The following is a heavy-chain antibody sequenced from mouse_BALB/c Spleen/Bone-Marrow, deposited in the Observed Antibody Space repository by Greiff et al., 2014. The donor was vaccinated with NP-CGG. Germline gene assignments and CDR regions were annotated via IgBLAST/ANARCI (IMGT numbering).Heavy chain of an antibody. J-gene: IGHJ4*01. D-gene: IGHD4-1*01. Sequence: QVHVKQSGPGLVAPSQSLSITCTVSGFSLTGYGVNWVRQPPGKGLEWLGMIWGDGSTDYSSALKSRLSISKDNSKSQVFLKMNSLQTDDTARYYCARDLGGYAMDYWGQGTSVTVSS. V-gene: IGHV2-6-7*01. CDR2: IWGDGST. CDR1: GFSLTGYG. CDR3: ARDLGGYAMDY.